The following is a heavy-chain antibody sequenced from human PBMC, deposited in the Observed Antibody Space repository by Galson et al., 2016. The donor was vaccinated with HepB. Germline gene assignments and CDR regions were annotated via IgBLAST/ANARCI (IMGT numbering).Heavy chain of an antibody. D-gene: IGHD2-15*01. CDR3: ARGRQQPPAYYYYYMDV. V-gene: IGHV3-21*01. CDR1: GFTFTSYT. CDR2: VSGPSLYI. Sequence: SLRLSCAASGFTFTSYTMNWVRQAPEKALEWVASVSGPSLYIFYTDSVKGRLTISRDNAITSLFLQMHDLRPEDTPVYYCARGRQQPPAYYYYYMDVWGKGTTVTVSS. J-gene: IGHJ6*03.